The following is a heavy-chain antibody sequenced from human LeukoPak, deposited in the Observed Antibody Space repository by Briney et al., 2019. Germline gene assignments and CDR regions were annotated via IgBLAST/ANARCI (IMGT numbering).Heavy chain of an antibody. J-gene: IGHJ4*02. V-gene: IGHV3-30-3*01. CDR2: ISYDGSNL. D-gene: IGHD1-14*01. CDR1: GFTFSSYA. CDR3: ARGGTVVPPYYYFDY. Sequence: GGSLRLSCAASGFTFSSYAMHWVRQAPGKGLEWVAVISYDGSNLDYADSVKGRFTISRDTSKNTLYLQMNSLRAEDTAVYYCARGGTVVPPYYYFDYRGQGTLVTVSS.